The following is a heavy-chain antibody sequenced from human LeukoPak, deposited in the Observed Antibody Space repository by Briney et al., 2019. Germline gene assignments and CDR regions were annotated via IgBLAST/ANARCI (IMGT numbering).Heavy chain of an antibody. J-gene: IGHJ4*02. CDR2: IYTSGST. Sequence: SETLSLTCTVSGVSISSYYWSWIRQPAGKGLEWIGRIYTSGSTNYNPSLKSRVTISVDTSKNQFSLKLSSVTAADTAVYYCTRSRWFGESDCWGQGTLVTVSS. CDR1: GVSISSYY. V-gene: IGHV4-4*07. D-gene: IGHD3-10*01. CDR3: TRSRWFGESDC.